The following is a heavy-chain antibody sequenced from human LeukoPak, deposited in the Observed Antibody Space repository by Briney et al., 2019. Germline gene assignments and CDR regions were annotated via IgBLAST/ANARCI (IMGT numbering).Heavy chain of an antibody. CDR3: ARGRPHFDY. Sequence: SETLSLTCTVSGGSVSSGSYYWSWIRQHPGKGLEWIGYIYYSGSTNYNPSLKSRVTISVDTSKNQFSLKLSSVTAADTAVYYCARGRPHFDYWGQGTLVTVSS. V-gene: IGHV4-61*01. CDR2: IYYSGST. CDR1: GGSVSSGSYY. J-gene: IGHJ4*02.